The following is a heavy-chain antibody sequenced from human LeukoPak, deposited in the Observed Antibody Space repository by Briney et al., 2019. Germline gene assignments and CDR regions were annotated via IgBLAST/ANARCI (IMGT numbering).Heavy chain of an antibody. V-gene: IGHV3-30*04. J-gene: IGHJ4*02. CDR2: ISYDGSNK. CDR3: TRVTTLSVVSGMYYFDD. CDR1: GFTFSSYA. Sequence: SGGSLRLSCAASGFTFSSYAMHWVRQAPGKGLEWVAVISYDGSNKYYADSVKGRFTISRDNSKNTLYLQMNSLNTEDTAVYYCTRVTTLSVVSGMYYFDDWGQGTLVTVSS. D-gene: IGHD2-8*02.